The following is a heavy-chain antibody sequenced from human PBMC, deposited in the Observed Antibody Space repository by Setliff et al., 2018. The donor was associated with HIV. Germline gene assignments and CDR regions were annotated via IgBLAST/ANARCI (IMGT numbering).Heavy chain of an antibody. D-gene: IGHD2-21*02. J-gene: IGHJ2*01. Sequence: SETLSLTCAVYGGSLRGYYWSWVRQSPLKGLEWIGEISHTGNINYNTALSNRVTVSVDTSKNQFSLKLTSVTAADTAVYYCARDVGLCGVDCWPYFYFDLWGRGNLVTVSS. CDR2: ISHTGNI. CDR3: ARDVGLCGVDCWPYFYFDL. V-gene: IGHV4-34*01. CDR1: GGSLRGYY.